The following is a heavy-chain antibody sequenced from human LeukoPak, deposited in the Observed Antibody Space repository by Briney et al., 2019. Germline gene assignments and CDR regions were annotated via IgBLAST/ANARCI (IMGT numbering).Heavy chain of an antibody. Sequence: HPGGSLRLSCAASGFTVSSKYMSWVRQAPGKGLEWLSVIYDGGGANYADSVKARFTISRDNSKNTLYLQMDSLRAEDTAVYYCARLATSTGSYVDYWGQGTLVTVSS. CDR1: GFTVSSKY. V-gene: IGHV3-53*01. J-gene: IGHJ4*02. D-gene: IGHD1-26*01. CDR3: ARLATSTGSYVDY. CDR2: IYDGGGA.